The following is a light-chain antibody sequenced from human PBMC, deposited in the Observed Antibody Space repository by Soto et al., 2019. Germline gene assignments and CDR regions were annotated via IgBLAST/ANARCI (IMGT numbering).Light chain of an antibody. CDR1: QSFLYTSNNKNY. V-gene: IGKV4-1*01. J-gene: IGKJ5*01. CDR3: QQYYSVPIT. Sequence: DIVMTQSPDSLAVSLGERATINCKSSQSFLYTSNNKNYIAWYQQKSGQPPKLLIYWASTRESGVPDRFSGGGSGTDFTLTISSLQAEDVAVYYCQQYYSVPITFGQGTRLEIK. CDR2: WAS.